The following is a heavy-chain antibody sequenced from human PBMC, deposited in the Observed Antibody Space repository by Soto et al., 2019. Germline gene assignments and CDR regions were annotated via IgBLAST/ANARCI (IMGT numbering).Heavy chain of an antibody. CDR3: ARRGKTYYDFWSGSDYFDY. J-gene: IGHJ4*02. V-gene: IGHV5-51*01. D-gene: IGHD3-3*01. Sequence: PGESLKISCKGSGYSFTSYWIVWVRQMPGKGLEWTGIIYPGDSDTRYSPSFQGQVTISADKSISTAYLQWSSLKASDTAMYYCARRGKTYYDFWSGSDYFDYWGQGTLVTVSS. CDR2: IYPGDSDT. CDR1: GYSFTSYW.